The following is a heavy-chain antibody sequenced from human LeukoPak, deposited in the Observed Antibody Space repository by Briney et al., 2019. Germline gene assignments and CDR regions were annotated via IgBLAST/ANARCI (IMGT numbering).Heavy chain of an antibody. V-gene: IGHV4-39*07. Sequence: PSETLSLTCTVSGGSISSSSYYWGWIRQPPGKGLEWIGSIYYSGSTYYNPSLKSRVTISVDTSKNQSSLKLSSVTAADTAVYYCARRGYDFGPPLHSYYYYYYMDVWGKGTTVTISS. CDR2: IYYSGST. CDR3: ARRGYDFGPPLHSYYYYYYMDV. CDR1: GGSISSSSYY. J-gene: IGHJ6*03. D-gene: IGHD5-12*01.